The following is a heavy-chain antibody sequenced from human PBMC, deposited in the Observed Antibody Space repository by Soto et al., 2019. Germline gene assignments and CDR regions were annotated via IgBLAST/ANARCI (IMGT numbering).Heavy chain of an antibody. D-gene: IGHD3-22*01. CDR1: GYTFASYG. Sequence: GASVNVSCKASGYTFASYGISWVRQAPGQGLEWMGWISAYNGNTNYAQKLQGRVTMTTDTSTSTAYMELRSLRSDDTAVYYCARAGYYDDSSGYYYQYSFDYPVPITLYTFSS. CDR2: ISAYNGNT. CDR3: ARAGYYDDSSGYYYQYSFDY. V-gene: IGHV1-18*01. J-gene: IGHJ4*02.